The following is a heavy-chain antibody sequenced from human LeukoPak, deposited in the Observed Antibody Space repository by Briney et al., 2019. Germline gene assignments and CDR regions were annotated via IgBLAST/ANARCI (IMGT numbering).Heavy chain of an antibody. CDR3: ARDMALHPYNWFDP. V-gene: IGHV4-4*07. CDR2: IHTSGST. CDR1: GGSISAYY. D-gene: IGHD3-10*01. Sequence: SETLSLTCTVSGGSISAYYWSWIRQPAGKGLEWIGLIHTSGSTNYNPSLKSRVTMSVDTSKNQFSQKLSSVTAADTAVYYCARDMALHPYNWFDPWGQGTLVTVSS. J-gene: IGHJ5*02.